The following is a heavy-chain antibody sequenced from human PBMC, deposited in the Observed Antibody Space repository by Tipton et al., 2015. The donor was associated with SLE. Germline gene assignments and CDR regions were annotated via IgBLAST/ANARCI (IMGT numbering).Heavy chain of an antibody. CDR3: ASTPTYYYDSSGAFDI. D-gene: IGHD3-22*01. CDR2: IYYSGST. V-gene: IGHV4-59*11. Sequence: LRLSCTVSGGSISSHYWSWIRQPPGKGLEWIGYIYYSGSTNYNPSLKSRVTISVDTSKNQFSLKLSSVTAADTAVYYCASTPTYYYDSSGAFDIWGQGTMVTVSS. J-gene: IGHJ3*02. CDR1: GGSISSHY.